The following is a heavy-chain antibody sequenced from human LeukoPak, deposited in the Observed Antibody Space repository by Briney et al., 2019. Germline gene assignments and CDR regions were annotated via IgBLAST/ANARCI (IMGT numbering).Heavy chain of an antibody. CDR2: IDPTDSYT. V-gene: IGHV5-10-1*01. D-gene: IGHD6-6*01. J-gene: IGHJ4*02. CDR3: ARSIGARPTTDY. Sequence: GGSLRLSCAASGFTLSDSWMTWVRQMPGKGLEWMGRIDPTDSYTNYSPSFQGHVTISADKSIRTAYLQWSSLKASDTAMYYCARSIGARPTTDYWGQGTLVTVSS. CDR1: GFTLSDSW.